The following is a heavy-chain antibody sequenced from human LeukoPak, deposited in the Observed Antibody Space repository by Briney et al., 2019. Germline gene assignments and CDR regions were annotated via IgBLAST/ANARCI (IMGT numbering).Heavy chain of an antibody. CDR3: ARRITMVRGVTTDNWFDP. J-gene: IGHJ5*02. Sequence: ASVRVSCKASGGTFSSYAISWVRQAPGQGLEWMGGIITIFGTANYAQTLQGSVTITADESTSTAYMELCSLRSEDTAVYYCARRITMVRGVTTDNWFDPWGQGTLVTVSS. V-gene: IGHV1-69*13. D-gene: IGHD3-10*01. CDR1: GGTFSSYA. CDR2: IITIFGTA.